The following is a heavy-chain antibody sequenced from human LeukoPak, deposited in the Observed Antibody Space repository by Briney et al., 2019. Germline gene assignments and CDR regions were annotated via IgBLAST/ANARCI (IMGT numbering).Heavy chain of an antibody. V-gene: IGHV3-30*04. CDR2: ISYDGSNK. J-gene: IGHJ5*02. CDR3: ARASSQLVSWFDP. Sequence: GGSLRLSCAVSGFTFSSYAMHWVRQAPGKGLEWVAVISYDGSNKYYADSVKGRFTISRDNSKNTLYLQMNSLRAEDTAVYYCARASSQLVSWFDPWGQGTLVTVSS. CDR1: GFTFSSYA. D-gene: IGHD6-13*01.